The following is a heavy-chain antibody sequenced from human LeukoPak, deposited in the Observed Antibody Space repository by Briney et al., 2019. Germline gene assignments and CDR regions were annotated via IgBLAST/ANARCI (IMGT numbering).Heavy chain of an antibody. CDR3: ASLFSGYCSSTSCPSDY. CDR2: ISAYNGNT. J-gene: IGHJ4*02. Sequence: ASVKVSCKASGYTFTSYGISWVRQAPGQGLEWRGWISAYNGNTNYAQKLQGRVTMTTDTSTSTAYMELRSLRSDDTAVYYCASLFSGYCSSTSCPSDYWGQGTLVTVSS. CDR1: GYTFTSYG. V-gene: IGHV1-18*01. D-gene: IGHD2-2*01.